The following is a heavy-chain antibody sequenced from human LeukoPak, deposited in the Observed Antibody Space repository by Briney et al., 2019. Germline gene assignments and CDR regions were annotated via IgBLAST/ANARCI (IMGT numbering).Heavy chain of an antibody. CDR1: GFTFGSNW. CDR3: ARNTLSAAGDY. Sequence: PGGSLRLSCAASGFTFGSNWMTWVRQAPGRGLEWVDNIKGDGSEESYADSVKDRFTISRDNAKNLVFLQMNSLRTEDTAVYYCARNTLSAAGDYWGQGTLVSVSS. V-gene: IGHV3-7*01. CDR2: IKGDGSEE. J-gene: IGHJ4*02. D-gene: IGHD6-13*01.